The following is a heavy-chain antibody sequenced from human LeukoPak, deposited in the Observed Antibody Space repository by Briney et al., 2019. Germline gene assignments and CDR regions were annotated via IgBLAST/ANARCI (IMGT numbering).Heavy chain of an antibody. CDR1: GITFDDYA. Sequence: PGGSLRLSCAAPGITFDDYAMHWVRQAPGKGLEWVSGISWNSGSIGYADSVKGRFTISRDNAKNSLYLQMDSLRAEDTALYYCANGAPYYYGSGPQFNYWGQGTLVTVSS. CDR2: ISWNSGSI. V-gene: IGHV3-9*01. CDR3: ANGAPYYYGSGPQFNY. D-gene: IGHD3-10*01. J-gene: IGHJ4*02.